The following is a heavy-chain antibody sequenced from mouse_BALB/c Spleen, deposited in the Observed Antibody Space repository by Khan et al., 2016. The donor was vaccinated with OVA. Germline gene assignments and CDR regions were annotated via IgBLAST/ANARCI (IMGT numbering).Heavy chain of an antibody. Sequence: EVKLLESGPGLVKPSQSLSLTCTVTGYSITSGYAWNWIRQFPGNKLEWMGYISYSGVTSYTPSLKSRISITRDTSKNQFFLQLNSVTTEDTATYYCARGNYYGYYFDYGSQGTTLTVSS. CDR1: GYSITSGYA. J-gene: IGHJ2*01. CDR2: ISYSGVT. CDR3: ARGNYYGYYFDY. D-gene: IGHD1-1*01. V-gene: IGHV3-2*02.